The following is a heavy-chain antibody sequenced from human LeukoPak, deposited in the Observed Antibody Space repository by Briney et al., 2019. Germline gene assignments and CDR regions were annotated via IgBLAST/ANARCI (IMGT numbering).Heavy chain of an antibody. CDR1: GGSISSSSYY. V-gene: IGHV4-39*07. CDR2: INHSGST. CDR3: ARGRYGSGSYKNDAFDI. D-gene: IGHD3-10*01. J-gene: IGHJ3*02. Sequence: SSETLSLTCTVSGGSISSSSYYWGWIRQPPGKGLEWIGEINHSGSTNYNPSLKSRVTISVDTSKNQFSLKLSSVTAADTAVYYCARGRYGSGSYKNDAFDIWGQGTMVTVSS.